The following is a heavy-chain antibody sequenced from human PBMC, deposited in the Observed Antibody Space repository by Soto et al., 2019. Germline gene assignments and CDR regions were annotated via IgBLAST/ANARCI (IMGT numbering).Heavy chain of an antibody. V-gene: IGHV1-18*01. D-gene: IGHD7-27*01. Sequence: QVQLVQSGAEVKKPGASVKVSCKASGSTFTSYGISWVRQAPGQGLEWMGWTSAYNGNTNYAQKLQGRVTMTTETSTSTAYMERRSLRSDDTAVYYCASVALSGVSMKYNCFDPWGQGTLVTVSS. CDR3: ASVALSGVSMKYNCFDP. CDR2: TSAYNGNT. CDR1: GSTFTSYG. J-gene: IGHJ5*02.